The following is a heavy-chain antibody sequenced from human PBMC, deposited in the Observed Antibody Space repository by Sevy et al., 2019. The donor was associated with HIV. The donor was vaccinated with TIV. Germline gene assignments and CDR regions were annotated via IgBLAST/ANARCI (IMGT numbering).Heavy chain of an antibody. CDR2: IKSETYSGTT. J-gene: IGHJ4*02. Sequence: GESLKISCAASGFTFTNAWMNWVRQVPGKGLEWVGRIKSETYSGTTDYAAPVKGRFTISRDDSDNTLYLQMNSLKTEDTAVYYCATAIGLQWELLGARCFESWGQGTLVTVSS. CDR3: ATAIGLQWELLGARCFES. V-gene: IGHV3-15*07. CDR1: GFTFTNAW. D-gene: IGHD3-3*01.